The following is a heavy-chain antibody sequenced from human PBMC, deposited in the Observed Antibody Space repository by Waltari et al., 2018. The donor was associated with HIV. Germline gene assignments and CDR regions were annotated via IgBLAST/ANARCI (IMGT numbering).Heavy chain of an antibody. J-gene: IGHJ4*02. V-gene: IGHV3-23*01. CDR3: ARDDRAYTVAPEFFDY. D-gene: IGHD4-4*01. CDR2: ISASGGTT. CDR1: GFTFSSYV. Sequence: EVQLLESGGHLVQPGGSLRLSCAASGFTFSSYVMIWVRQAPGKGLECVSAISASGGTTYYADSVKGRFTISRDNSKNTLYLQVNSLRAEDTAVYYCARDDRAYTVAPEFFDYWGQGTLVTVSS.